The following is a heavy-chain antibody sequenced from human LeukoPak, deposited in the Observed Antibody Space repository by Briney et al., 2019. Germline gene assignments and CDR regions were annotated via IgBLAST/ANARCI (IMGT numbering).Heavy chain of an antibody. CDR1: GFTFNNYA. J-gene: IGHJ4*02. V-gene: IGHV3-72*01. Sequence: PGGSLRLSCAVSGFTFNNYAMSWVRQAPGKGLEWVGRIKHRAERYSTEYAASVKGRFTISREESRNSLYLQMNNLETGDTAVYYCARGRRDSRTGNWFVESWGQGILVTVSS. CDR2: IKHRAERYST. D-gene: IGHD1-1*01. CDR3: ARGRRDSRTGNWFVES.